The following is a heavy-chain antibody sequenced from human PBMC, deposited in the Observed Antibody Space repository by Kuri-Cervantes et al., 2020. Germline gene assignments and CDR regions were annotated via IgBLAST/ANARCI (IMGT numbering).Heavy chain of an antibody. D-gene: IGHD3-16*01. CDR3: AKDQGSYADV. Sequence: SLKISCAASGFTFSSYGMHWVRQALGKGLEWVAVISYDGSNKYYADSVKGRFTISRDNSKNTLYLQMNSLRAEDTAVYYCAKDQGSYADVWGQGTTVTVSS. J-gene: IGHJ6*02. CDR2: ISYDGSNK. V-gene: IGHV3-30*18. CDR1: GFTFSSYG.